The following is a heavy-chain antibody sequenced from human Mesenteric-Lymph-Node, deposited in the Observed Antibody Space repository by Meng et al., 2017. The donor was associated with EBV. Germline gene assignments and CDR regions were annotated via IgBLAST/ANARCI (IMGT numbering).Heavy chain of an antibody. CDR3: ARGRQVGVGDRVGDY. CDR2: MNPNSGNT. V-gene: IGHV1-8*01. Sequence: QVQLVQSGAEVKXSXASVKVSXKASGYSFTSYDINWVRQSTGQGLEWMGWMNPNSGNTGYAQKFQGRLTMTRNTSISTAYMELSSLRSEDTAVYYCARGRQVGVGDRVGDYWGQGTLVTVSS. J-gene: IGHJ4*02. D-gene: IGHD3-16*01. CDR1: GYSFTSYD.